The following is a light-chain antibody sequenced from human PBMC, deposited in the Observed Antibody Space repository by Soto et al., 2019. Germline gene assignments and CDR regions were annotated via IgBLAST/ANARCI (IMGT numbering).Light chain of an antibody. CDR2: ETS. J-gene: IGKJ1*01. Sequence: EIVLTQSPGTLSLSPGERATLSCRASQSVRKYLAWYQQKRGQPPRLLIHETSSRATGVPARFSGSASGTDFTLTISRVEPEDFAVYYCQQYDSSPATFGQGTKVDIK. CDR1: QSVRKY. CDR3: QQYDSSPAT. V-gene: IGKV3-20*01.